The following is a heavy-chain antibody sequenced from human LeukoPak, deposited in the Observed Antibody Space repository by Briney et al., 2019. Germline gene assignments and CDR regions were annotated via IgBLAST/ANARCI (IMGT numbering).Heavy chain of an antibody. V-gene: IGHV4-59*12. Sequence: SETLSHTCTVSGGSISSYYWSWIRQPPGKGLEWIGYIYHSGSTYYNPSLKSRVTISVDRSKNQFSLKLSSVTAADTAVYYCARGGQQLVWYFDLWGRGTLVTVSS. J-gene: IGHJ2*01. CDR1: GGSISSYY. CDR2: IYHSGST. CDR3: ARGGQQLVWYFDL. D-gene: IGHD6-13*01.